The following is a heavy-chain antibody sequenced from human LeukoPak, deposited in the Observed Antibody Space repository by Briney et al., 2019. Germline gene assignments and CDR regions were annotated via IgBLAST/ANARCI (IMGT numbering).Heavy chain of an antibody. D-gene: IGHD3-22*01. J-gene: IGHJ4*02. CDR1: GFTFSQYW. V-gene: IGHV3-7*03. CDR2: IKQDGHEN. Sequence: GGSLRLSCAASGFTFSQYWMSWVRQAPGKGLEWVANIKQDGHENYCADSVKGRFTISRDNAKNSLYLQMNSLRAEDTALYYCAKAEHYDSSGYSIDYWGQGTLVTVSS. CDR3: AKAEHYDSSGYSIDY.